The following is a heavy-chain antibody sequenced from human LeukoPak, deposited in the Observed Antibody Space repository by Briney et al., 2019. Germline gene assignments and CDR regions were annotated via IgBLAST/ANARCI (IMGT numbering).Heavy chain of an antibody. CDR1: GGSISSSSNYY. J-gene: IGHJ3*02. CDR3: ASRMGQWLPAGGSGDAFDI. V-gene: IGHV4-39*07. Sequence: SETLSLTCSVSGGSISSSSNYYWGWIRQPPGKGLEWIGSIYYSGSTYYNTSLKSRVTISVDTSKNQFSLKLSSVTAADTAVYYCASRMGQWLPAGGSGDAFDIWGQGTMVTVSS. D-gene: IGHD6-19*01. CDR2: IYYSGST.